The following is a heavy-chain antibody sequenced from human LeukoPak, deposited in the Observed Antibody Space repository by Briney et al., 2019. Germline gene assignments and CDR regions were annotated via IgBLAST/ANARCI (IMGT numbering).Heavy chain of an antibody. CDR2: ISDSGDNK. V-gene: IGHV3-23*01. J-gene: IGHJ4*02. CDR3: ARVTYGSGTYGVFDY. Sequence: GGSLRLSCAASGFTFSSHGMSWVRQAPGKGLEWVSFISDSGDNKYYADSVKGRLTISRDNSKNTLYLQMTSLRSEDTAAYYFARVTYGSGTYGVFDYWGEGALVTVCS. D-gene: IGHD3-10*01. CDR1: GFTFSSHG.